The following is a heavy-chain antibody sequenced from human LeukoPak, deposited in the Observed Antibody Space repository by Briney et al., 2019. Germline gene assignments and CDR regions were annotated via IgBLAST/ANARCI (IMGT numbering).Heavy chain of an antibody. Sequence: GGSLRLSCAASGFTFSNYWMHWVRQAPGKGLVWVSRINSDGINTSYADSVKGRFTISRDNAKNTLNLQMNSLRAEDTAVYYCVRDLGQYYDTSDNWFDPWGQGTLVTVSS. CDR3: VRDLGQYYDTSDNWFDP. CDR2: INSDGINT. CDR1: GFTFSNYW. D-gene: IGHD3-22*01. J-gene: IGHJ5*02. V-gene: IGHV3-74*01.